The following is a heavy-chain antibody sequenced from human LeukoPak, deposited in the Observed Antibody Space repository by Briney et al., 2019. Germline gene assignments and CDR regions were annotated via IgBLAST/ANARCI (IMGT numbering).Heavy chain of an antibody. CDR3: ARDPYDSSGYRFDY. J-gene: IGHJ4*02. V-gene: IGHV4-31*03. CDR2: IYYSGST. D-gene: IGHD3-22*01. Sequence: PSETLSLTCTVSVGSISSGGYYGSWVRQHPGKGLEWIGYIYYSGSTYYNPSLKSRVTISVDTSKHQFPLKLSSVTAADTAVYYCARDPYDSSGYRFDYWGQGTLVTVSS. CDR1: VGSISSGGYY.